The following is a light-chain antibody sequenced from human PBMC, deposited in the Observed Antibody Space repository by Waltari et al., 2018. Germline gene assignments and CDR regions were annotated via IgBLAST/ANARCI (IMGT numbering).Light chain of an antibody. CDR3: QQYYDSQYT. CDR2: WAA. CDR1: QNVLYRSNKRNY. V-gene: IGKV4-1*01. J-gene: IGKJ2*01. Sequence: DIVMTQSPDSLAVSLGERATINCKSSQNVLYRSNKRNYLAWFQQRPGQPPKMIIYWAATRESGVLDRFSGSGSETEFTLTISSLQAEDVAVYYCQQYYDSQYTFGQGTKLEIK.